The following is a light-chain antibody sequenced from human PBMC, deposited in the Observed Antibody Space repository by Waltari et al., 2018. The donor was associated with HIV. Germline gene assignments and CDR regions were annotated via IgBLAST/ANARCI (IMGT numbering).Light chain of an antibody. CDR1: QSVSDSY. CDR3: QQFAGSVWT. CDR2: GAS. V-gene: IGKV3-20*01. Sequence: EIVLTQFPGTLSLSPGERATLYCRASQSVSDSYLVWYQQKPGQAPRLLIYGASNRATGIPDRFSGSVSGTDFTLTISRLDPEDFAVYYCQQFAGSVWTFGQGTRVEIK. J-gene: IGKJ1*01.